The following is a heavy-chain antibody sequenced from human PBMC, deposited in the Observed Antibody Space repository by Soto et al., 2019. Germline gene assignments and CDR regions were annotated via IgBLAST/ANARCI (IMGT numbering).Heavy chain of an antibody. CDR3: VRSAFGYYDTSGYPLTDP. D-gene: IGHD3-22*01. J-gene: IGHJ5*02. CDR1: GGSISSSNYY. V-gene: IGHV4-39*01. CDR2: MDYNGNS. Sequence: PSETLSLTCTVSGGSISSSNYYWGWIRQPPGEGLEWIGSMDYNGNSYQNPSLKSRVTLSVDTSKSQFSLKLRSVTAADTAVYFCVRSAFGYYDTSGYPLTDPWGQGTLVTVSS.